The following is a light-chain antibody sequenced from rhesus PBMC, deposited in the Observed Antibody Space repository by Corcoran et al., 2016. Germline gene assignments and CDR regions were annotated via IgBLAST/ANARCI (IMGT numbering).Light chain of an antibody. Sequence: ETVVTQSPATLSLSPGERATLSCRASQSVGSYLAWYQQKPGQAPRLLIYGASSRATGIPDRFSGRGSVTDLPLTIRSLGPEDVGVYYCQQSSNLWTFGQGTKVEIK. CDR2: GAS. CDR1: QSVGSY. V-gene: IGKV3-24*04. CDR3: QQSSNLWT. J-gene: IGKJ1*01.